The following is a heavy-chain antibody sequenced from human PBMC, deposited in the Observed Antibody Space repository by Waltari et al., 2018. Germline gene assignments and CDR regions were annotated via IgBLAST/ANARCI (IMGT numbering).Heavy chain of an antibody. J-gene: IGHJ3*02. CDR2: ISYDGSNK. D-gene: IGHD4-17*01. Sequence: QVQLVESGGGVVQPGRSLRLSCAASGFTFSSYGMQWVRPAPGKGLEWVAVISYDGSNKYYADSVKGRFTISRDNSKNTLYLQMNSLRAEDTAVYYCAKPGGDYGAEGDAFDIWGQGTMVTVSS. CDR1: GFTFSSYG. V-gene: IGHV3-30*18. CDR3: AKPGGDYGAEGDAFDI.